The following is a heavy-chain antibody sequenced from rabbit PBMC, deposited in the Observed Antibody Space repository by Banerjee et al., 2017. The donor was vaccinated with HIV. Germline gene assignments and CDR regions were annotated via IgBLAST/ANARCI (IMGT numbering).Heavy chain of an antibody. CDR3: ARGPSGVGTYAYATYFNL. J-gene: IGHJ4*01. Sequence: QSLEESGGDLVKPGASLTLTCTASGFSFSSSYYMCWVRQAPGKGLEWIACIYAGSSGNTYYASWAKGRFTISKTSSTTVTLQMTSLTAADTATYFCARGPSGVGTYAYATYFNLWGPGTLVTVS. CDR1: GFSFSSSYY. D-gene: IGHD6-1*01. V-gene: IGHV1S40*01. CDR2: IYAGSSGNT.